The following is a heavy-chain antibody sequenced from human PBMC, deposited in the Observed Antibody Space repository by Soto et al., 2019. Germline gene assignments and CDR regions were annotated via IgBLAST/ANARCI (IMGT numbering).Heavy chain of an antibody. CDR1: GGSISSSSYY. Sequence: PXETLSLPCTVSGGSISSSSYYWGWIRQPPGKGLEWSVSIYYSGRTYYNPSLKSRVTISVDTSKNQFSLKLSSVTAADTAVYYCARSADGRSNLDNWFDPWGQGTLVTVS. CDR3: ARSADGRSNLDNWFDP. J-gene: IGHJ5*02. CDR2: IYYSGRT. D-gene: IGHD6-13*01. V-gene: IGHV4-39*01.